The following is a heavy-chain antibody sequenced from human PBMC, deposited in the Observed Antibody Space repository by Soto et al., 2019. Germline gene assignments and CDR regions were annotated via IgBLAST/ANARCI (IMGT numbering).Heavy chain of an antibody. CDR2: ISINGSTI. CDR3: ERDGRYFGDLEYYHGLDV. D-gene: IGHD1-26*01. V-gene: IGHV3-48*03. J-gene: IGHJ6*02. CDR1: GFTFSHYA. Sequence: EVQLVESGGGLVQPGGSLRLSCTASGFTFSHYAMNWVRQAPGKGLEWLSSISINGSTIYYADSVKGRFTISRDNAKNSPNPQRNSLRADDKAVYYCERDGRYFGDLEYYHGLDVWGQGTTFTVSS.